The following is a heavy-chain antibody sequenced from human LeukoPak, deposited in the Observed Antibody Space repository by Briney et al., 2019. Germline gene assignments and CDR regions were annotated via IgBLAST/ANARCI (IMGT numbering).Heavy chain of an antibody. J-gene: IGHJ5*02. Sequence: PSQTLSLTCAISGDSVSSSSAAWNWIRQSPSRGLEWLGRTYYRSKWYHEYAVSVKSRITTKPDTSKNQFSLQLNSVTPEDTAVYYCARDWGTYNSGSHHGFDPWGQGTLVTVSS. CDR1: GDSVSSSSAA. CDR3: ARDWGTYNSGSHHGFDP. D-gene: IGHD6-19*01. CDR2: TYYRSKWYH. V-gene: IGHV6-1*01.